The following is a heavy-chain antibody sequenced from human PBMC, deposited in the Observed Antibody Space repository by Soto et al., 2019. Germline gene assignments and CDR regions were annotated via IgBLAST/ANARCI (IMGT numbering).Heavy chain of an antibody. CDR1: GGSISSGGYS. CDR3: ARSMTTVTTNDY. V-gene: IGHV4-30-2*01. Sequence: QLRLQESGSGLVKPSQTLSLTCAVSGGSISSGGYSWSWIRQPPGKGLEWIGYIYHSGSTYYNPSLKSRVTILVDRSKNQFSLKLSSVTAADTAVYYCARSMTTVTTNDYWGQGSLVTVSS. J-gene: IGHJ4*02. D-gene: IGHD4-17*01. CDR2: IYHSGST.